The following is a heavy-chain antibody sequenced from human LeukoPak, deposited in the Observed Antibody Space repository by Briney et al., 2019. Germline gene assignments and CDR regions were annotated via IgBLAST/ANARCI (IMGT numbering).Heavy chain of an antibody. CDR1: RFIFTDYY. CDR3: ARLSGWSYHFDH. V-gene: IGHV3-11*01. Sequence: GGSLRLSCADSRFIFTDYYMSWIRQSPGKGLEWVAYISSTSSVIHYTDSVRGRFTISRDNAKNSVFLQMDSLRAEDTAVYHCARLSGWSYHFDHWGPGILVTVPS. CDR2: ISSTSSVI. J-gene: IGHJ4*02. D-gene: IGHD6-19*01.